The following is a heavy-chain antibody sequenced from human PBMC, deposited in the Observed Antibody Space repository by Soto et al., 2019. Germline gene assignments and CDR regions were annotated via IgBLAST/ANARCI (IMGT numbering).Heavy chain of an antibody. CDR1: GGSFSSGNYH. CDR2: IYYSRST. J-gene: IGHJ4*02. Sequence: QVQLQESGPGLVKPSQTLSLTCTVSGGSFSSGNYHWSWIRQPPGKGLEWIGFIYYSRSTYYNPSLKSRVSISQDTPKNQFSLRLSPLTAADTAIYYCARVVDGYNFPVDYWGQGILVTVSS. D-gene: IGHD5-12*01. V-gene: IGHV4-30-4*01. CDR3: ARVVDGYNFPVDY.